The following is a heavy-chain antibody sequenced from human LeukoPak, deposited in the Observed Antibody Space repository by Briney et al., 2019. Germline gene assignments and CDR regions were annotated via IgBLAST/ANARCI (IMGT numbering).Heavy chain of an antibody. V-gene: IGHV3-21*01. CDR3: AGSSGYYYYGMDV. D-gene: IGHD6-19*01. J-gene: IGHJ6*02. CDR1: GFTFSTYS. CDR2: ISSSSSYI. Sequence: GGSLRLSCAASGFTFSTYSMNWVRQAPGKGLEWVSSISSSSSYIYYADSMKGRFTISRDNAKNSLYLQMNSLRAEDTAVYYRAGSSGYYYYGMDVWGQGTTVTVSS.